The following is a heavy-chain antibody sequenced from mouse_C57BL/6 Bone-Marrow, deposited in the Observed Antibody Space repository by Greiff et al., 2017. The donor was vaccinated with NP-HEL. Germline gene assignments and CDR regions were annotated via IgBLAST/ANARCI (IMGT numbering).Heavy chain of an antibody. J-gene: IGHJ4*01. CDR2: ISNGGGST. Sequence: EVQLVESGGGLVQPGGSLKLSCAASGFTFSDYYMYWVRQTPEKRLEWVAYISNGGGSTYYPDTVKGRFTISRDNAKNTLYLQMSRLKSEDTAMYYCARDYYYGSSYVGAMDYWGQGTSVTVSS. CDR3: ARDYYYGSSYVGAMDY. V-gene: IGHV5-12*01. CDR1: GFTFSDYY. D-gene: IGHD1-1*01.